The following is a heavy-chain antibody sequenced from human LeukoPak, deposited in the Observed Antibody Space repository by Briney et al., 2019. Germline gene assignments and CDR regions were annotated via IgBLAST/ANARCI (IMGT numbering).Heavy chain of an antibody. Sequence: SETLSLTCTVSGDSISGDYWSWIRQTPGKGLEWIAYFHHTAGTRYNPSLQSRVTISIDTSRNHFSLKLNSLSAADTAVYFCARLLDYDSSGDPDTFDIWGQGTVVTVSS. V-gene: IGHV4-59*08. D-gene: IGHD3-22*01. J-gene: IGHJ3*02. CDR3: ARLLDYDSSGDPDTFDI. CDR1: GDSISGDY. CDR2: FHHTAGT.